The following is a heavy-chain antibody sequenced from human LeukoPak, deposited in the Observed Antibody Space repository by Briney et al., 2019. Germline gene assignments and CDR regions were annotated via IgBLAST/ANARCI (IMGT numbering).Heavy chain of an antibody. J-gene: IGHJ4*02. Sequence: GASVKVSCKASGYTFTSYGISWVRQAPGQGLEWMGWLSAYNGNTNYAQKLQGRVTMTTDTSTSTAYMELRSLRSDDTAVYYCARGLLHYDFWSGYPFDYWGQGTLVTVSS. CDR2: LSAYNGNT. D-gene: IGHD3-3*01. CDR3: ARGLLHYDFWSGYPFDY. V-gene: IGHV1-18*01. CDR1: GYTFTSYG.